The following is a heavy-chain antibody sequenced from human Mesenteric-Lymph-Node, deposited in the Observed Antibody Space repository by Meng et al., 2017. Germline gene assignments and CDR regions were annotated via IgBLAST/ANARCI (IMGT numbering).Heavy chain of an antibody. Sequence: GESLKISCTVSGFTFSSYAMTWVRQAPGKGLEWLSTITEIGDGPYYADSVKGRFTISRDNSKNTLYLQMNSLRAEDTAVYYCARGFRLRYFDWLSDVGDYWGQGTLVTVSS. J-gene: IGHJ4*02. CDR3: ARGFRLRYFDWLSDVGDY. CDR1: GFTFSSYA. D-gene: IGHD3-9*01. CDR2: ITEIGDGP. V-gene: IGHV3-23*01.